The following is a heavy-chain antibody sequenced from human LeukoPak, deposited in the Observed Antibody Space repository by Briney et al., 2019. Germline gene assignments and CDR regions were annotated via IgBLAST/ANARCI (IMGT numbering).Heavy chain of an antibody. J-gene: IGHJ4*02. CDR2: IWYDGSDK. D-gene: IGHD3-16*01. CDR3: ARDRVLHYFAY. CDR1: GFTFSSHG. Sequence: PGGSLRLSCAASGFTFSSHGMHWVRQAPGKGLEWVAVIWYDGSDKYYADSVKGRFTLSRDNSKDTLYLQMTRLRAEDTAVYYCARDRVLHYFAYWGQGALVTVSS. V-gene: IGHV3-33*01.